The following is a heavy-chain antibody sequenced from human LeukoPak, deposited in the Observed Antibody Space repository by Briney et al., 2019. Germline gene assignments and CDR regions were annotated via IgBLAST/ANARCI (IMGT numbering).Heavy chain of an antibody. CDR3: ARSLEWAMDV. D-gene: IGHD3-3*01. CDR1: GFTFSSYS. V-gene: IGHV3-21*01. J-gene: IGHJ6*03. CDR2: ISSSSSYI. Sequence: GGSLRLSCAASGFTFSSYSMKWVRQAPGKGLEWVSSISSSSSYIYYADSVKGRFTISRDNAKNSLYLQMNSLRAEDTAVYYCARSLEWAMDVWGKGTTVTVSS.